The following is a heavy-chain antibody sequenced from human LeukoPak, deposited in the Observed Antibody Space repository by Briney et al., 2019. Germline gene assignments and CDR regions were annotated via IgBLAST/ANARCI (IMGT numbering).Heavy chain of an antibody. D-gene: IGHD3/OR15-3a*01. V-gene: IGHV4-30-4*08. CDR3: ARDGRSAFDI. CDR1: GGSISSGDYY. CDR2: IYYSGST. J-gene: IGHJ3*02. Sequence: SETLSLTCTVSGGSISSGDYYWSWIRQSPGKGLEWIGYIYYSGSTYYNPSLKSRVTISVDTSKNQFSLKLSSVTAADTAVYYCARDGRSAFDIWGQGTMVTVSS.